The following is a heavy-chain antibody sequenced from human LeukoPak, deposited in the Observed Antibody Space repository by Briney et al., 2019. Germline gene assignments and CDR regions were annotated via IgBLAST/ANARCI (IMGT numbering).Heavy chain of an antibody. CDR3: ARENVEMATIGPYFDY. Sequence: ASVKVSCKASGGTFSSYAISWVRQAPGQGLEWMGRIIPILGIANYAQEFQGRVTITADKSTSTAYMELSSLRSEDTAVYYCARENVEMATIGPYFDYWGQGTLVTVSS. J-gene: IGHJ4*02. CDR2: IIPILGIA. V-gene: IGHV1-69*04. D-gene: IGHD5-24*01. CDR1: GGTFSSYA.